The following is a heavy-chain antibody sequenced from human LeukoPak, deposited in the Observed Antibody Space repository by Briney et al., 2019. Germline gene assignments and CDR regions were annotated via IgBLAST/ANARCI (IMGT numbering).Heavy chain of an antibody. J-gene: IGHJ3*02. CDR1: GYTFTGYY. CDR3: ARVGKQWLVPDDAFDI. V-gene: IGHV1-2*03. CDR2: INPNSGGT. D-gene: IGHD6-19*01. Sequence: LGASVKVSCKASGYTFTGYYMHWVRQAPGQELEGMGWINPNSGGTNYAQKFQGRVTMTRDTSISTAYMELSRLRSDDTAVYYCARVGKQWLVPDDAFDIWGQGTMVTVSS.